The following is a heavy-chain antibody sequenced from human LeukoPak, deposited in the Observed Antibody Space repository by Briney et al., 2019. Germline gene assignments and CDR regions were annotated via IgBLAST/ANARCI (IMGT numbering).Heavy chain of an antibody. D-gene: IGHD3-22*01. J-gene: IGHJ4*02. Sequence: SETLSLTCTVSSGSFTSYYWSWIRQPPGKGLEWIGYIYYSGSINYNPSLKSRVTISVDTSKNQFSLKLTSVTAADTVVYYCARGGSRYYTSNSFDYWGQGTLVTVSS. CDR3: ARGGSRYYTSNSFDY. V-gene: IGHV4-59*01. CDR2: IYYSGSI. CDR1: SGSFTSYY.